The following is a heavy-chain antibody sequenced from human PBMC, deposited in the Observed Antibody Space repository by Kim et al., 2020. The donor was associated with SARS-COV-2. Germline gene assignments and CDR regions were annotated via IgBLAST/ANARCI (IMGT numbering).Heavy chain of an antibody. CDR1: GFTFSSYS. CDR3: ARDVAEQWEGGAFDY. J-gene: IGHJ4*02. CDR2: ISSSSSYI. V-gene: IGHV3-21*01. Sequence: GGSLRLSCAASGFTFSSYSMNWVRQAPGKGLEWVSSISSSSSYIYYADSVKGRFTISRDNAKNSLYLQMNSLRAEDTAVYYCARDVAEQWEGGAFDYWGQGTLVTVSS. D-gene: IGHD1-26*01.